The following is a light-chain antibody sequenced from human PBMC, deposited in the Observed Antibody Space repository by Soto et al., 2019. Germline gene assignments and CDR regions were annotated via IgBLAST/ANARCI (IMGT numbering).Light chain of an antibody. CDR2: SAS. V-gene: IGKV3-20*01. J-gene: IGKJ4*01. CDR1: QSFSSSN. Sequence: EVVLTQSPGTLSLSPGERATLSCRASQSFSSSNLAWYQHKPGQPPKLIVYSASRRAPGIPDRFSGSGSGTAFTLTISRLEPEDFALYYCQRYGGSPPVTFGGGTKVDIK. CDR3: QRYGGSPPVT.